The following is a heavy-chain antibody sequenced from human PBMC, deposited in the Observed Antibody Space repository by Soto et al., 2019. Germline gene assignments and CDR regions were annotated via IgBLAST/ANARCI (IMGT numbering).Heavy chain of an antibody. J-gene: IGHJ4*02. CDR3: TTASGYSSSWYRYYFDY. Sequence: EVQLVESGGGLVKPGGSLRLSCAASGFTFSNAWMSWVRQAPGKGLEWVGSIKSKTDGGTTDYAAPVKGRFTISRDDSKNTLYLQMNSLKAEDTAVYYCTTASGYSSSWYRYYFDYWGQGTLVTVSS. D-gene: IGHD6-13*01. CDR2: IKSKTDGGTT. V-gene: IGHV3-15*01. CDR1: GFTFSNAW.